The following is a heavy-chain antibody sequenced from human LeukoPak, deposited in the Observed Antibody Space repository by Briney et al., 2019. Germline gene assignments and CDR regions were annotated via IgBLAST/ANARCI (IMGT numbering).Heavy chain of an antibody. Sequence: PGGSLRLSCAASGFTFSSYSMNWVRQAPGKGLEWVSYISSSSSTIYYADSVKGRFTISRDNAKNSLYLQMNSLRAEDTAVYYCARTRYSGYYHDAFDIWGQGTMVTVSS. J-gene: IGHJ3*02. CDR3: ARTRYSGYYHDAFDI. V-gene: IGHV3-48*01. CDR2: ISSSSSTI. D-gene: IGHD3-22*01. CDR1: GFTFSSYS.